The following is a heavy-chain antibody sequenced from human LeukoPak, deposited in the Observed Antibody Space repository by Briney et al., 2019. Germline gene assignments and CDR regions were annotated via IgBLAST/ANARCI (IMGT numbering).Heavy chain of an antibody. D-gene: IGHD1-26*01. CDR2: ISSSGTYI. CDR3: VRDRGSYRPIDY. J-gene: IGHJ4*02. CDR1: TFTFSSYN. Sequence: GGSLRLSCAASTFTFSSYNMNWVHQAPGKGLEWVSSISSSGTYIYYRDSVKGRFTISRDNAENSLYLEMNSLRVEDTAIYYCVRDRGSYRPIDYWGQGTLVTVSS. V-gene: IGHV3-21*01.